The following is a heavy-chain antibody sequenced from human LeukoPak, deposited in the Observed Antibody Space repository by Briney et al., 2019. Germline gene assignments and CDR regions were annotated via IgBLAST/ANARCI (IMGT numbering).Heavy chain of an antibody. CDR3: AKDSGEQWLNNWFDP. D-gene: IGHD6-19*01. J-gene: IGHJ5*02. CDR2: ISYDGSKK. V-gene: IGHV3-30*18. Sequence: GGSLRLSCAASGFTFSSYGLHWVRQAPGKGLEWVAVISYDGSKKYYTDSVKGRFTISRDNSKNTLYQQMNSLRAEDTAVYYCAKDSGEQWLNNWFDPWGQGTLVTVSS. CDR1: GFTFSSYG.